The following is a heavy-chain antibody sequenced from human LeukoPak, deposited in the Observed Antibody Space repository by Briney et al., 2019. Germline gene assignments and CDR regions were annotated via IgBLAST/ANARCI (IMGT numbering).Heavy chain of an antibody. D-gene: IGHD1-26*01. V-gene: IGHV4-59*01. Sequence: SETLSLTSSVSGGPITEYYWSWIRQPPGKGLEWIGYIYHTGSTNYSPSLKSRVTMSVDASRNQFSLKLVSVTAADTAVYYCARDRGTTGYYYLDSWGQGILVTVSS. J-gene: IGHJ4*02. CDR1: GGPITEYY. CDR2: IYHTGST. CDR3: ARDRGTTGYYYLDS.